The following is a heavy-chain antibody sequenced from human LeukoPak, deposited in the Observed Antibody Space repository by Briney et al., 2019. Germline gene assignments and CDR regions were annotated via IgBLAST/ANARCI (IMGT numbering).Heavy chain of an antibody. V-gene: IGHV3-30*02. CDR2: IRYDGSNE. CDR1: GFSFSTYG. CDR3: ASRPSGDYPYFDY. Sequence: GGSLRLSCAASGFSFSTYGLHWVRQAPGKGLEWVAFIRYDGSNEYYADSVMGRFTISRDNSKNTLYLQMNSLRAEDTAVYYCASRPSGDYPYFDYWGQGTLVTVSS. J-gene: IGHJ4*02. D-gene: IGHD4-17*01.